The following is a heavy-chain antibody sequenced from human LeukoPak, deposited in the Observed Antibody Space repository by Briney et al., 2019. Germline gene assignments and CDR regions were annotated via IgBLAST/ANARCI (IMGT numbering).Heavy chain of an antibody. V-gene: IGHV3-23*01. J-gene: IGHJ3*02. CDR3: AKGRYFDWLLGSDDAFDI. D-gene: IGHD3-9*01. CDR1: GLTFSSYA. Sequence: GGSLRLYCAASGLTFSSYAMSWVRQAPGKGLEWVSAISGSGGSTYYADPVKGRFTISRDNSKNTLYLQMNSLRAEDTAVYYCAKGRYFDWLLGSDDAFDIWGQGTMVTVSS. CDR2: ISGSGGST.